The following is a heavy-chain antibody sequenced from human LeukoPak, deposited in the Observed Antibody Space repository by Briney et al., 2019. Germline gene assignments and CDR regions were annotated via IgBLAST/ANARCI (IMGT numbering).Heavy chain of an antibody. CDR1: GYSFTDYW. J-gene: IGHJ4*02. V-gene: IGHV5-51*01. CDR3: ARHSLAHRSWPFDY. CDR2: IYPGDSDT. D-gene: IGHD6-13*01. Sequence: GESLKISCEGSGYSFTDYWIGWVLQMPGKGLEWMGIIYPGDSDTRYSPSFQGQVTISADKSISTAYLQWSSLKASDTAMYYCARHSLAHRSWPFDYWRQGTLVIVSS.